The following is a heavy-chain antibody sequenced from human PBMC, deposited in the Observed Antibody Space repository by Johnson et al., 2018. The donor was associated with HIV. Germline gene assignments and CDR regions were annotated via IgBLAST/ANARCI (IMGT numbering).Heavy chain of an antibody. Sequence: VQLVESGGGVVQPGRSLRLSCAAPGFTFSSYAMRRVRQAPGKGLEWVSAISGSAGITYYADSVEGRFTISSDNSRNTLYLQMNSLRAEDLAVYDCARDRAWNYEGAFDIWGQGTMVTVSS. J-gene: IGHJ3*02. CDR1: GFTFSSYA. D-gene: IGHD1-7*01. CDR2: ISGSAGIT. V-gene: IGHV3-23*04. CDR3: ARDRAWNYEGAFDI.